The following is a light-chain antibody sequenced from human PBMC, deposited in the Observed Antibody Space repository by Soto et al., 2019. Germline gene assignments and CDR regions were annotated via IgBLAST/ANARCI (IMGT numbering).Light chain of an antibody. V-gene: IGKV3-20*01. CDR3: QQYGSSSFT. CDR1: QSVNSNY. J-gene: IGKJ3*01. CDR2: DTS. Sequence: EIVLMQSPGTLSLSPGEGATLSCRASQSVNSNYLAWYQQKPGQAPTVLIFDTSRRATGVPDRVSGSGSGTAFTLTISTLEPAEFAVYYCQQYGSSSFTYGPGTKVNIK.